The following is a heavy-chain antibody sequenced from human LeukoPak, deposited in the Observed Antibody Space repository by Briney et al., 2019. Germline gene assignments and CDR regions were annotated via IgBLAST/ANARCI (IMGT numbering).Heavy chain of an antibody. D-gene: IGHD2-2*01. J-gene: IGHJ4*02. CDR1: GGSFSGYY. V-gene: IGHV4-34*01. CDR2: INHSGST. CDR3: ARGGSRVPIVVVPAATYYFDY. Sequence: TSETLSLTCAVYGGSFSGYYWSWIRQPPGKGLEWIGEINHSGSTNYNPSLKSRVTISVDTSKNQFSLKLSSVTAADTAVYYCARGGSRVPIVVVPAATYYFDYWGQGTLVTVSS.